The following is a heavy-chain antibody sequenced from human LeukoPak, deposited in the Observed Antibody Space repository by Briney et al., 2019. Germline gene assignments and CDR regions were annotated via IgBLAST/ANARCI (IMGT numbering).Heavy chain of an antibody. D-gene: IGHD6-13*01. CDR2: ISRSGNP. CDR1: GFSIGSGYH. Sequence: PSETLSPTCAVSGFSIGSGYHWGWVRQSPGTGLQWIGSISRSGNPYYNPSLMSRVTISIDTSGNQFSLRLSSVTAADTAVYYCARHLAAAGASYLDFWGRGTLLTVSS. V-gene: IGHV4-38-2*01. J-gene: IGHJ4*02. CDR3: ARHLAAAGASYLDF.